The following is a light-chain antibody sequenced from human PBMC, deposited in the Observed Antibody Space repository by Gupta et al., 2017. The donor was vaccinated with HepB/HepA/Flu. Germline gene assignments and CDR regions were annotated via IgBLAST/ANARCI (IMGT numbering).Light chain of an antibody. CDR3: QQRSNWRGFT. V-gene: IGKV3-11*01. Sequence: EIVFTHSLGTRPLSPAERATLSCRASQSLSIYLAWYQQKPGQAPRLLIYDASNRAAGIPARFSGSGSGTDFTLTISSLEPEDSAVYYCQQRSNWRGFTFGPGTKVNIK. CDR2: DAS. CDR1: QSLSIY. J-gene: IGKJ3*01.